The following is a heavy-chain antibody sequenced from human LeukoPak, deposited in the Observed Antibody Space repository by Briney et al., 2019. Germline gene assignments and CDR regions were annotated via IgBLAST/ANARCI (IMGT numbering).Heavy chain of an antibody. CDR3: ARGPAYYYDSSGYYY. V-gene: IGHV1-18*01. CDR1: GYTFTSYG. J-gene: IGHJ4*02. Sequence: GASVKVSCKASGYTFTSYGISWARQAPGQGLEWMGWISAYNGNTNYAQKLQGRVTMTTDTSTSTAYMELRSLRSDDTAVYYCARGPAYYYDSSGYYYWGQGTLVTVSS. D-gene: IGHD3-22*01. CDR2: ISAYNGNT.